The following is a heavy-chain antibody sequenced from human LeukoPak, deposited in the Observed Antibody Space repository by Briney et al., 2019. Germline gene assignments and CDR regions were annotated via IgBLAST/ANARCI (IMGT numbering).Heavy chain of an antibody. D-gene: IGHD3-10*01. J-gene: IGHJ4*02. Sequence: GGSLRLSCAASGFTFSNYAMRWVRQAPGKGLEWVSGISGSGDSTYYADSVKGRFTISRDNSKNTLYLQINSLRAEDTAVYYCATNYYDSGSSPYWGQGTLVTVSS. CDR1: GFTFSNYA. CDR3: ATNYYDSGSSPY. V-gene: IGHV3-23*01. CDR2: ISGSGDST.